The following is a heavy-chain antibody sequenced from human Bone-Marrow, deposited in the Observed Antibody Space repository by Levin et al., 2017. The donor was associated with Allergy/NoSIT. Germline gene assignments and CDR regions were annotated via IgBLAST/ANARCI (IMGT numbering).Heavy chain of an antibody. J-gene: IGHJ6*02. CDR3: EREGSSGGYYYYYAMDG. Sequence: SQTLSLTCIVSGGSISSYYWSWIRQPPGKGLEWIGDIYYRGDTNYNPSLKSRVTISLDTSKNQFSLTLSSVTAADTAFYYWEREGSSGGYYYYYAMDGWGQGTTVTVSS. CDR2: IYYRGDT. CDR1: GGSISSYY. D-gene: IGHD6-6*01. V-gene: IGHV4-59*01.